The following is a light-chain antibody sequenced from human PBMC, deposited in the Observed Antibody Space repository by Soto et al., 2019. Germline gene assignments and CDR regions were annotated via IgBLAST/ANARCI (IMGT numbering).Light chain of an antibody. V-gene: IGKV3-20*01. CDR1: QSVTNSY. Sequence: EILLTQSPGTLSLSPGERATLYCRASQSVTNSYLAWYQQKPGQAPRLLIYGASSRATGIPDRFSGSGSGTDFALTISRLEPEDFAVYYCQQYASSPRTFGQGTKVEIK. CDR2: GAS. J-gene: IGKJ1*01. CDR3: QQYASSPRT.